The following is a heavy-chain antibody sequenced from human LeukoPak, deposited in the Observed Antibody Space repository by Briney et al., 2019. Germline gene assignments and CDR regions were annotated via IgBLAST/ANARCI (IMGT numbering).Heavy chain of an antibody. Sequence: PSETLSLTCTVSGGSIINYYWSWIRQPPGKGLEWIGYIFYSGSTNYNPSLKSRVTISVDTFKNQISLKMSSVTAADTAVYYCAREFDYWGQGILVTVSS. V-gene: IGHV4-59*12. J-gene: IGHJ4*02. CDR3: AREFDY. CDR2: IFYSGST. CDR1: GGSIINYY.